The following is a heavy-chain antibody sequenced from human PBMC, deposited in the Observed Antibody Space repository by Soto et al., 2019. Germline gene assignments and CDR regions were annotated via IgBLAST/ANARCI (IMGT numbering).Heavy chain of an antibody. CDR3: AKTGVPAAMAYYFDY. D-gene: IGHD2-2*01. CDR2: ISYDGSNK. V-gene: IGHV3-30*18. J-gene: IGHJ4*02. CDR1: GCTFSSYG. Sequence: GGSCRLSCIASGCTFSSYGLHGCRLAPGKGLEWVAVISYDGSNKFHADSVKGRITISRDNSQNTLYLQMSSLRAEDTAVYYCAKTGVPAAMAYYFDYWGQGTLVTVSS.